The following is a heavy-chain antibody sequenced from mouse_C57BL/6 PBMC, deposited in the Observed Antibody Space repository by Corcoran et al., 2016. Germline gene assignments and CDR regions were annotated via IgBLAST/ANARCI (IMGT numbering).Heavy chain of an antibody. CDR3: ARGYYGNYGRFAY. CDR1: GYTFTDYY. D-gene: IGHD2-1*01. CDR2: INPNNGGT. Sequence: ELQLQQSGPERVKPGASVKISCKASGYTFTDYYMNWVKQSHGKSLEWIGDINPNNGGTSYNQKFKGKATLTVDKSSSTAYMELRSLTSEDSAVYYCARGYYGNYGRFAYWGQGTLVTVSA. J-gene: IGHJ3*01. V-gene: IGHV1-26*01.